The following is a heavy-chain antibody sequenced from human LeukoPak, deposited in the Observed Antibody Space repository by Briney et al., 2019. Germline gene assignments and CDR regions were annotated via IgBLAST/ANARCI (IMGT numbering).Heavy chain of an antibody. J-gene: IGHJ4*01. CDR3: AKESIVAAATYDF. CDR2: ISNSGRTM. Sequence: PGGSLRLSCAASGFTFKDFYINWLRQAPGKGLEWISYISNSGRTMSYADSVKGRFTISRDNAKNSVSLEMNSLTVDDTAIYYCAKESIVAAATYDFWGHGTLVTVSS. CDR1: GFTFKDFY. V-gene: IGHV3-11*04. D-gene: IGHD2-15*01.